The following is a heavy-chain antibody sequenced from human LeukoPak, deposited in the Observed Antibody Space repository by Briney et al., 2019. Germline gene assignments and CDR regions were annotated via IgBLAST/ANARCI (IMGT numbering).Heavy chain of an antibody. J-gene: IGHJ4*02. CDR1: GFTFSSYW. V-gene: IGHV3-7*01. CDR3: ARDPRVHNYDFWSGYYTPGGFDY. CDR2: IKQDGSEK. Sequence: GGSLRLSCAASGFTFSSYWMSWVRQAPGKGLEWVANIKQDGSEKYYVDSVKGRFTISRDNAKNSLYLQMNSLRAEDTAVYYCARDPRVHNYDFWSGYYTPGGFDYWGQGTLVTVSS. D-gene: IGHD3-3*01.